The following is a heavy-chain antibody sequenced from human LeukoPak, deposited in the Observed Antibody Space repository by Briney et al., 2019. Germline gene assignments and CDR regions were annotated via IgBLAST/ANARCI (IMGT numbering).Heavy chain of an antibody. CDR2: TYTGGST. V-gene: IGHV3-53*01. CDR3: ARVDVVTGGKNSFDI. CDR1: GFSVSSNY. D-gene: IGHD4-23*01. J-gene: IGHJ3*02. Sequence: GGSLRLSCAAYGFSVSSNYMSWVRQAPGKGLEWVSVTYTGGSTNYADSVKGRFSISRDNSKNTLYLQMNSLRAEDTAVYYCARVDVVTGGKNSFDIWGQGTMVTVSS.